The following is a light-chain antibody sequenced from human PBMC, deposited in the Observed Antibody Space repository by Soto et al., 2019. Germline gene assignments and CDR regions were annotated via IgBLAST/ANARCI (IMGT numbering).Light chain of an antibody. Sequence: DIQMTQSPSSLSASVGDRVTITCRASQSISSYLNWYQQKPGKAPKLLIYAASSLQSGGPSRFSGSGSGTDFILTISSLQPEDFATYYCQQSYRTPYTCGQGTKLEIK. CDR3: QQSYRTPYT. J-gene: IGKJ2*01. CDR2: AAS. V-gene: IGKV1-39*01. CDR1: QSISSY.